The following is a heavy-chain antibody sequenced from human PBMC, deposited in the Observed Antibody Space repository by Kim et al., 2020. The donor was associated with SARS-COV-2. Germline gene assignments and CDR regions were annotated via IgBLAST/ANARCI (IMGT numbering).Heavy chain of an antibody. CDR1: GESLSGNY. CDR2: IDYSGSL. CDR3: AKGGPLWFGTF. D-gene: IGHD3-10*01. J-gene: IGHJ4*02. V-gene: IGHV4-34*01. Sequence: SETLSLTCGVSGESLSGNYWHWIRQLPAKGLEWIGEIDYSGSLNYNPSLKSRVIISVDTSKNQFSLTLTSVVAADTAVYYCAKGGPLWFGTFWGQGTRVAVSS.